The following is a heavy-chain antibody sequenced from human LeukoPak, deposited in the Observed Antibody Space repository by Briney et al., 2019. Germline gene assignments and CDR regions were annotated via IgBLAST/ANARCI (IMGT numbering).Heavy chain of an antibody. J-gene: IGHJ6*02. CDR1: GGSFSRSY. V-gene: IGHV4-34*01. CDR2: SNHSGST. CDR3: ARVTPPFYGMDV. Sequence: SETLSLTCAVYGGSFSRSYWSWIRHPPEKGREWIGGSNHSGSTNYNPSLKSRVTISVDTSKNQFSLKLSSVNAADTAVYYCARVTPPFYGMDVWGQGTTVTVSS.